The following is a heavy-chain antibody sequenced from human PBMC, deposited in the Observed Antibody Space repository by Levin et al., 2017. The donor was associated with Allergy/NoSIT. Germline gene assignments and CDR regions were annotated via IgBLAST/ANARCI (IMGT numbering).Heavy chain of an antibody. D-gene: IGHD5-18*01. V-gene: IGHV3-15*01. Sequence: GGSLRLSCAASGFTFSNAWMSWVRQAPGKGLEWVGRIKSKTDGGTTDYAAPVKGRFTISRDDSKNTLYLQMNSLKTEDTAVYYCTTRAMVNDAFDIWGQGTMVTVSS. J-gene: IGHJ3*02. CDR1: GFTFSNAW. CDR2: IKSKTDGGTT. CDR3: TTRAMVNDAFDI.